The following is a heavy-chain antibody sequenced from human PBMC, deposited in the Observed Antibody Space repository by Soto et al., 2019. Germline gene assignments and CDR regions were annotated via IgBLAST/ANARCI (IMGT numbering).Heavy chain of an antibody. J-gene: IGHJ4*02. D-gene: IGHD3-10*01. CDR1: GYSFTSVH. CDR2: MHPHSGET. CDR3: ARGSPGPVDH. Sequence: QVQLVQSGAEVRRPGASVKVSCKASGYSFTSVHFNWVRQATGQGLEWIGWMHPHSGETGYAQRFQGRVTITRDISLSTAYMELRSLTSHDTAVYFCARGSPGPVDHWGQGTLVTVSS. V-gene: IGHV1-8*01.